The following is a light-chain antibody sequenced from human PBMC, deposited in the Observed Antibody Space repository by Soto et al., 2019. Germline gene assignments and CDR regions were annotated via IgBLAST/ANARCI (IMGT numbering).Light chain of an antibody. CDR3: QQYGSSPWT. CDR1: QSVTSSY. V-gene: IGKV3-20*01. J-gene: IGKJ1*01. CDR2: GAS. Sequence: EIVLTQSPGTLSLSPGEGAILSCRASQSVTSSYLAWYQQKPGQAPRLLIYGASSRATGIPDRFSGSGSGTDFTLTISRLEPEDFAVYYCQQYGSSPWTFGQGTKVEIK.